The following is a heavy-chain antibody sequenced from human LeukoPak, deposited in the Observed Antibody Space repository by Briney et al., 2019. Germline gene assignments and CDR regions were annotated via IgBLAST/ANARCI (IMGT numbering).Heavy chain of an antibody. D-gene: IGHD6-13*01. V-gene: IGHV4-4*07. CDR1: GGSISSYY. CDR2: IYTSGST. CDR3: ARDSSSWYGGIFDY. Sequence: PSETLSLXCTVSGGSISSYYWSWIRQPAGKGLEWIGRIYTSGSTNYNPSLKSRVTMSVDTSKNQFSLKLSSVTAADTAVYYCARDSSSWYGGIFDYWGQGTLVTVSS. J-gene: IGHJ4*02.